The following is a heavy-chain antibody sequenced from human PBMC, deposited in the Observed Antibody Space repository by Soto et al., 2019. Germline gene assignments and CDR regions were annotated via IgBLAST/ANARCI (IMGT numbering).Heavy chain of an antibody. D-gene: IGHD2-8*02. CDR3: ARAACTGAYRSSWPFNYGVDV. V-gene: IGHV3-33*08. CDR2: IWYDGSNK. J-gene: IGHJ6*02. CDR1: GFTFNTYG. Sequence: QVQLVESGGGVVQPGGSLRLSCTTSGFTFNTYGMHWVRQAPGKGLEWVAIIWYDGSNKYYADSVKGRFTISRDNSRNTLYLQLNSLRAEDTALYYCARAACTGAYRSSWPFNYGVDVWGQGTTVTVSS.